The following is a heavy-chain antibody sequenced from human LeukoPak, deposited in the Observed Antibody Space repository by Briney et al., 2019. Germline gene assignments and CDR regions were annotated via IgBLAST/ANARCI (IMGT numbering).Heavy chain of an antibody. J-gene: IGHJ5*02. V-gene: IGHV4-61*02. D-gene: IGHD6-13*01. CDR1: GGSISSGSYY. CDR3: ARGNMQQLAYNRFDP. CDR2: IYTSGST. Sequence: PSETLSLTCTVSGGSISSGSYYWSWIRQPAGKGLEWIGRIYTSGSTNYNPSLKSRVTISVDTSKNQFSLKLSSVTAADTAVYYCARGNMQQLAYNRFDPWGQGTLVTVSS.